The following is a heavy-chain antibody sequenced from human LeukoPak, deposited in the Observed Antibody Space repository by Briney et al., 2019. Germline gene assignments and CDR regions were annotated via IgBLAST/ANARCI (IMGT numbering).Heavy chain of an antibody. J-gene: IGHJ4*02. D-gene: IGHD3-22*01. CDR1: GVSFSDYY. CDR2: INHSGST. V-gene: IGHV4-34*01. Sequence: SETLSLTCAVYGVSFSDYYWSWIRQPPGKGLEWIGEINHSGSTNHNPSLKSRVTLSVDTSKNQFSLKLSSVTAADTAVYYCASHDSSSSNAIDFWGQGTLVTASS. CDR3: ASHDSSSSNAIDF.